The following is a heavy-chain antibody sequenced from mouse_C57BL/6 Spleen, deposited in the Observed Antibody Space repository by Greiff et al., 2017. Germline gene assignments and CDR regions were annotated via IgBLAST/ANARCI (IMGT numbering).Heavy chain of an antibody. V-gene: IGHV1-52*01. Sequence: QVQLKQPGAELVRPGSSVKLSCKASGYTFTSYWMHWVKQRPIQGLEWIGNIDPSDSETHYNQKFKDKATLTVDKSSSTAYMQLSSLTSEDSAVYYCARKPLYYGASFDYWGQGTTLTVSS. CDR1: GYTFTSYW. J-gene: IGHJ2*01. CDR3: ARKPLYYGASFDY. CDR2: IDPSDSET. D-gene: IGHD1-1*01.